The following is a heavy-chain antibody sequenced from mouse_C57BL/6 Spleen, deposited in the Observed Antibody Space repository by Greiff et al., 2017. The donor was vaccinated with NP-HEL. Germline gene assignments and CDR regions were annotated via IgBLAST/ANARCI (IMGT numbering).Heavy chain of an antibody. CDR3: AKGEFLRDAMDY. CDR1: GYTFTSYW. V-gene: IGHV1-64*01. J-gene: IGHJ4*01. CDR2: IHPNSGST. Sequence: QVQPQQPGAELVKPGASVKLSCKASGYTFTSYWMHWVKQRPGQGLEWIGMIHPNSGSTNYNEKFKSKATLTVDKSSSTAYMQLSSLTSEDSAVYYCAKGEFLRDAMDYWGQGTSVTVSS.